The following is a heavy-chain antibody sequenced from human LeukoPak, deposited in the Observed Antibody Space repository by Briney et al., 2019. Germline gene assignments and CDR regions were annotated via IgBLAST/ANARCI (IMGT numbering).Heavy chain of an antibody. J-gene: IGHJ4*02. CDR1: GFTFSSYS. D-gene: IGHD3-22*01. CDR2: ISSSSSYI. Sequence: GGSLRLSCAASGFTFSSYSMNWVRQAPGKGLEWVSSISSSSSYIYYADSVKGRFTISRDNSKNTLYLQMNSLRAEDTAVYYCANENYYDSSGYVDHWGQGTLVTVSS. CDR3: ANENYYDSSGYVDH. V-gene: IGHV3-21*01.